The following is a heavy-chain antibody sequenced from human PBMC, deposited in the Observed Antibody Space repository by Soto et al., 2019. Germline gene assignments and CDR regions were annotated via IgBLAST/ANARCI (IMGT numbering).Heavy chain of an antibody. D-gene: IGHD3-3*01. V-gene: IGHV3-23*01. Sequence: GGSLRLSCAASGFTFSSYAMSWVRQAPGKGLEWVSAISGRGGSTYYADSVKGRFTISRDNSKNTLYLQMNSLRAEDTAVYYCAKDAGGVTIFGVVIEGENWGQGTLVTVSS. CDR1: GFTFSSYA. CDR3: AKDAGGVTIFGVVIEGEN. J-gene: IGHJ4*02. CDR2: ISGRGGST.